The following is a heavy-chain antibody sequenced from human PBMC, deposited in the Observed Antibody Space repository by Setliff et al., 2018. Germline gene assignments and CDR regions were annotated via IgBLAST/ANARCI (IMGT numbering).Heavy chain of an antibody. D-gene: IGHD6-6*01. CDR2: SSGSTI. V-gene: IGHV3-11*01. CDR3: VRPLEY. CDR1: GFTFDVYD. J-gene: IGHJ4*02. Sequence: GGSLRLSCAASGFTFDVYDLNWVRQAPGKGLEWVSSSGSTIYYADSVKGRFTISRDHAKNSLYLQMNSLRAEDTAMYYCVRPLEYWGQGTLVTVSS.